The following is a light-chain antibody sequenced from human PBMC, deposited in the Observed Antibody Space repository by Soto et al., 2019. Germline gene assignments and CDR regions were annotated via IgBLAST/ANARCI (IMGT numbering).Light chain of an antibody. CDR2: RAS. Sequence: DIQMTQSPATLSASVGDRVTITCRASQSISDWLAWYQQRPGKAPKVLIYRASSLESGVPSRFSGSGFGTEFTLTISSLQPDDFATYYCQQNNSYPVTFGQGTKVDIK. CDR1: QSISDW. J-gene: IGKJ1*01. CDR3: QQNNSYPVT. V-gene: IGKV1-5*03.